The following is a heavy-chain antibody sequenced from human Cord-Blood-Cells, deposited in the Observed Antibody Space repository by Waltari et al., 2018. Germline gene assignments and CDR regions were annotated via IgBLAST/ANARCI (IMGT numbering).Heavy chain of an antibody. CDR3: ARMIGSSSWYDY. CDR2: IYHSGRT. J-gene: IGHJ4*02. D-gene: IGHD6-13*01. V-gene: IGHV4-38-2*01. CDR1: GYSISSGYY. Sequence: QVQLQESGPGLVKPSETLSLTCAVSGYSISSGYYWGWIRQPPGKGLEWIGSIYHSGRTYYNPALKGRVTISVDTSKNQFSLKLSSVTAADTAVYYCARMIGSSSWYDYGGQGTLVTVSS.